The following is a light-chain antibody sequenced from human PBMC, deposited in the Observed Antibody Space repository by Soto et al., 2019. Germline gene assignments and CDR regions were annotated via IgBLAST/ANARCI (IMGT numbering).Light chain of an antibody. CDR3: QQYSIKTSWT. Sequence: EKVMTQSPATLSMSPGERATLSCRASQSVNNFLAWYQQKPGQTPRLLIYGSSSMATGIPARFSGSGSGTEFPLTISSLQSEDFAVYYCQQYSIKTSWTFGQGTKV. CDR1: QSVNNF. J-gene: IGKJ1*01. V-gene: IGKV3-15*01. CDR2: GSS.